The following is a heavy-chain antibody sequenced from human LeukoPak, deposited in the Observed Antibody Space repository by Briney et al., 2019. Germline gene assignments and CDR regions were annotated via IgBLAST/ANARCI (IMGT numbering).Heavy chain of an antibody. V-gene: IGHV4-39*01. CDR3: ADLGLVVIGAFDI. CDR2: IYYSGST. D-gene: IGHD3-22*01. Sequence: SETLSLTCTVPGGSISSSSYYWGWIRQPPGKGLEWIGSIYYSGSTYYNPSLKSRVTISVDTSKNQFSLKLSSVTAADTAVYYCADLGLVVIGAFDIWGQGTMVTVSS. CDR1: GGSISSSSYY. J-gene: IGHJ3*02.